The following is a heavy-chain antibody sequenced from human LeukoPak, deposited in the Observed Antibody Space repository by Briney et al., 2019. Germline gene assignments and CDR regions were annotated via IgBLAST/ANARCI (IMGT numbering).Heavy chain of an antibody. D-gene: IGHD7-27*01. Sequence: SGGSLRLSCAASGFTFSTFWMHWVRQTPGKGLVWVSRISNDGSTTHYADSVKGRFTISRDNAKNTLFLHMNSLRAEDTAAYYCNVRWGPNSDYWGQGTLVTVSS. V-gene: IGHV3-74*01. J-gene: IGHJ4*02. CDR2: ISNDGSTT. CDR1: GFTFSTFW. CDR3: NVRWGPNSDY.